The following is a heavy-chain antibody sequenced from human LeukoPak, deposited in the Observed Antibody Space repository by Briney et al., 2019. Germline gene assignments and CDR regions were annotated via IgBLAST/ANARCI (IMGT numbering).Heavy chain of an antibody. CDR1: GLAFSSSY. V-gene: IGHV3-53*01. J-gene: IGHJ4*02. D-gene: IGHD4/OR15-4a*01. CDR3: ARDPGGAKFDY. Sequence: PGGSLRLSCAVSGLAFSSSYMSWVRQAPGKGLEWVSVIYSGDTTAYADSVKGRFTISRDNSKNTLYLQLNSLRVEDTAVFYCARDPGGAKFDYWGQGALVTVSS. CDR2: IYSGDTT.